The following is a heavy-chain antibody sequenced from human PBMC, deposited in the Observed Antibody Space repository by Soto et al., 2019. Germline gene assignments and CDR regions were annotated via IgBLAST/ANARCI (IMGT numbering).Heavy chain of an antibody. CDR2: ISYDGSNK. D-gene: IGHD6-19*01. Sequence: GGSLRLSCAASGFPFSSYAMHWVRPAPGKGLEWVAIISYDGSNKYYADFVKGRFTISRDNSKNTLYLQMNSLRAEDTAVYYCAKVPNTSGWYGYYYHYYMDVWGKGTTVTVSS. CDR1: GFPFSSYA. J-gene: IGHJ6*03. V-gene: IGHV3-30*18. CDR3: AKVPNTSGWYGYYYHYYMDV.